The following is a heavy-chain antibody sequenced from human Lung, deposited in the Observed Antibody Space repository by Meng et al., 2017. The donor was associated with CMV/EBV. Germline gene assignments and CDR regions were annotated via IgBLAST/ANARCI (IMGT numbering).Heavy chain of an antibody. CDR3: ARRRGGSSWGDFDY. J-gene: IGHJ4*02. CDR2: MNPNSGNT. CDR1: GYTFTSYD. D-gene: IGHD6-6*01. V-gene: IGHV1-8*01. Sequence: ASXXVSXKASGYTFTSYDINWVRQATGQGLEWMGWMNPNSGNTGYAQNFQGRITMTRNTSISTVYMELSGLRSEDTAVYYCARRRGGSSWGDFDYWCQGTLVTVSS.